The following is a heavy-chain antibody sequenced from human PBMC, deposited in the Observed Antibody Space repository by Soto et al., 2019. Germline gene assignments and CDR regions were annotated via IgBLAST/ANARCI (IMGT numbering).Heavy chain of an antibody. CDR2: INHSGST. V-gene: IGHV4-34*01. J-gene: IGHJ4*02. Sequence: SETLSLTCAVYGGSFSGYYWSWIRQPPGKGLEWIGEINHSGSTNYNPSLKSRVTISVDTSKNQFSLKLSSVTAADTALYYCARGGYCSGDSCPWGLDVWGQGTLVTVSS. CDR1: GGSFSGYY. CDR3: ARGGYCSGDSCPWGLDV. D-gene: IGHD2-15*01.